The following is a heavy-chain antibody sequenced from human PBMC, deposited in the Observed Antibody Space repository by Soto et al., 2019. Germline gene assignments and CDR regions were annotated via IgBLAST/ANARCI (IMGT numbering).Heavy chain of an antibody. J-gene: IGHJ4*02. CDR3: ARARLEELYEY. D-gene: IGHD3-16*01. CDR2: IYYSGST. CDR1: GGSISSSSYY. Sequence: QLQLQESGPGLVKPSETLSLTCTVSGGSISSSSYYWGWIRQPPGKGLEWIGSIYYSGSTYYNPSLKSRVTISVDTSKNQFSLKLSSVTAADTAVYYCARARLEELYEYWGQGTLVTVSS. V-gene: IGHV4-39*01.